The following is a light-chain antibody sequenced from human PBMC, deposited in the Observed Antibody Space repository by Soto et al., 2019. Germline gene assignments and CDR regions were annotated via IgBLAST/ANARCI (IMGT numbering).Light chain of an antibody. Sequence: FVLTQPQVTLSLSPGERATLSCRASQSINNYLAWYQQKPGQAPRLLIYGASSRATGIPDRFSGSGSGTDFTLTISRLEPEDFAVYYCQQYGSSSWTFGQGTKVDIK. J-gene: IGKJ1*01. CDR2: GAS. CDR1: QSINNY. V-gene: IGKV3-20*01. CDR3: QQYGSSSWT.